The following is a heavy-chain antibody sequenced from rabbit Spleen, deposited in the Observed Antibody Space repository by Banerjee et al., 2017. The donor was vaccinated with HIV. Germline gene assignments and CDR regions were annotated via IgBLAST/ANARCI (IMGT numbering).Heavy chain of an antibody. D-gene: IGHD1-1*01. CDR2: INAVTGKA. CDR3: ARDNGSGDYIDVYFDL. J-gene: IGHJ4*01. CDR1: GFSFSNKAV. Sequence: EQLEESGGGLVKPEGSLKLSCTASGFSFSNKAVMCWVRQAPGKGLEWIACINAVTGKAVYASWAKGRFTFSKTSSTTVTLQMTSLTAADTATYFCARDNGSGDYIDVYFDLWGPGTLVTVS. V-gene: IGHV1S45*01.